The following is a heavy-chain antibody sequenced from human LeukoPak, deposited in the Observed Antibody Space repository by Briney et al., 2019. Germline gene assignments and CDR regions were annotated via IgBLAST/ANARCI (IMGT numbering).Heavy chain of an antibody. D-gene: IGHD1-20*01. CDR1: GGSISSGSYY. V-gene: IGHV4-61*02. Sequence: SQTLSLTCTVSGGSISSGSYYWSWIRQPAGKGLEWIGRIYTSGSTNYNPSLKSQVTISVDTSKNQFSLKLSSVTAADTAVYYCASQGRYNWNGYFDYWGQGTLVTVSS. CDR3: ASQGRYNWNGYFDY. CDR2: IYTSGST. J-gene: IGHJ4*02.